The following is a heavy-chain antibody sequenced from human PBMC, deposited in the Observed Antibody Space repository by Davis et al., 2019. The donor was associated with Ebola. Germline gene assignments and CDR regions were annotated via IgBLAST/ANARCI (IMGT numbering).Heavy chain of an antibody. CDR1: GGSISRSTYY. V-gene: IGHV4-39*02. D-gene: IGHD5-18*01. J-gene: IGHJ3*02. CDR3: ARGYIYDGDAFDI. Sequence: SETLSLTCTVSGGSISRSTYYWGWIRLAPGKGLEWIGSIYYNGKTYYNPSLKSRATISVDTSGNHFSLKLRAVTAADTAVYYCARGYIYDGDAFDIWGRGTMVAVSS. CDR2: IYYNGKT.